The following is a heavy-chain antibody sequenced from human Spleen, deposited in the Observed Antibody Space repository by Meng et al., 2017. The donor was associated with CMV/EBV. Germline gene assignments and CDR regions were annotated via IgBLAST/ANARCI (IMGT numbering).Heavy chain of an antibody. CDR1: GYTFTTYD. CDR3: ARDAMMVVALFDY. J-gene: IGHJ4*02. CDR2: ISAYNGNT. V-gene: IGHV1-18*01. Sequence: ASVKVSCKASGYTFTTYDINWVRQATGQGLEWMGWISAYNGNTNYAQKLQDRVTMSTDTSTSTAYMELRSLRSDDTAVYYCARDAMMVVALFDYWGQGTLVTVSS. D-gene: IGHD3-22*01.